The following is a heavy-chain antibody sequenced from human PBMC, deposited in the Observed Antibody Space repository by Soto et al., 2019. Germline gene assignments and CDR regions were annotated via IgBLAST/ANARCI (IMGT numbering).Heavy chain of an antibody. Sequence: GALTHSCAASGFTFSSYAMTWVRQAPGKGLEWVSALSGSGSSIYYADSVKGWFTIFRDNSANTLYLQMNSLRAEDTAVYYCAKDKYGGSGSYFEYWGHRTLVTVSS. D-gene: IGHD3-10*01. CDR3: AKDKYGGSGSYFEY. CDR2: LSGSGSSI. J-gene: IGHJ4*01. CDR1: GFTFSSYA. V-gene: IGHV3-23*01.